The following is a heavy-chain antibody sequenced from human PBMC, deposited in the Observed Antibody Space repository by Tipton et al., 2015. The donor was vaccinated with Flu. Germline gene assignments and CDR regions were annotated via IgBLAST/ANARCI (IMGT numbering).Heavy chain of an antibody. CDR2: INHSGTT. V-gene: IGHV4-34*01. D-gene: IGHD1-14*01. J-gene: IGHJ4*02. CDR3: VGARNIYYFDY. CDR1: GGSFSGYY. Sequence: TLSLTCAVYGGSFSGYYWSWIRQPPGKGLEWIGDINHSGTTNNNPSLRSRVTTSVDTSKKQFSLKLRSVTAADTAVYYCVGARNIYYFDYWGQGTLVTVSS.